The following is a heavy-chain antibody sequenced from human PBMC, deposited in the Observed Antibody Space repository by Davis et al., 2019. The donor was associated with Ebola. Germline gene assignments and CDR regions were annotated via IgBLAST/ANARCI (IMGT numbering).Heavy chain of an antibody. Sequence: PGGSLRLSCAASGFTFDDYAMSWVRQAPGKGLEWVSAISGSGGSTYYADSVKGRFTISRDNSKNTLYLQMNSLRAEDTAVYYCAKNPGSYYYYYMDVWGKGTTVTVSS. D-gene: IGHD1-26*01. CDR1: GFTFDDYA. CDR3: AKNPGSYYYYYMDV. J-gene: IGHJ6*03. V-gene: IGHV3-23*01. CDR2: ISGSGGST.